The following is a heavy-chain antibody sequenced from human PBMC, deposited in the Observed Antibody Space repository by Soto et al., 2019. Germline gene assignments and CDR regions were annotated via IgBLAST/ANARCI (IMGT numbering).Heavy chain of an antibody. CDR2: LYDVDGT. V-gene: IGHV3-53*01. Sequence: DVQLVESGGGLIQPGESLRLSCAAFGLTVSGKKYIAWVRQAPGKGLEWISALYDVDGTYYADSVKGRFTTSRDSSKTTVYLQMNSLRPDDTAVYYCASWHLREHAYDIWGQGTTVTVSS. D-gene: IGHD4-17*01. CDR3: ASWHLREHAYDI. CDR1: GLTVSGKKY. J-gene: IGHJ3*02.